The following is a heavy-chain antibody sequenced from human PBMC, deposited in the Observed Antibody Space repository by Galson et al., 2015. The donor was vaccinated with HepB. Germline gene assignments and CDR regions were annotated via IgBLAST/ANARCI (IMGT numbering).Heavy chain of an antibody. CDR3: AKDQLVHGMDV. CDR1: GFTFSSFE. CDR2: ISASGSTI. D-gene: IGHD1-1*01. V-gene: IGHV3-48*03. Sequence: SLRLSCAVSGFTFSSFEMNWVRQAPGKGLEWVSYISASGSTIYYADSVKGRFTISRDNAKNSLYLQMNSLRAEDTALYYCAKDQLVHGMDVWDQGTTVTVSS. J-gene: IGHJ6*02.